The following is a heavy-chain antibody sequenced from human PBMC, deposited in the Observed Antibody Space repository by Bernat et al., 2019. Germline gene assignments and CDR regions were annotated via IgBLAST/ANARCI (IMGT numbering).Heavy chain of an antibody. CDR1: GFTFSSYG. J-gene: IGHJ4*02. D-gene: IGHD4-17*01. CDR2: IPYDGNNK. V-gene: IGHV3-30*18. Sequence: QVQLVESGGGVVQPGRSLRLSCAASGFTFSSYGMHWVRQAPGKGLEWVAVIPYDGNNKYYADSVKGRFTISRDNSRNTLYLQMNSLRAEDTAVYYCAKDRNYGDYGLAGSIDYWGRGTLVTVSS. CDR3: AKDRNYGDYGLAGSIDY.